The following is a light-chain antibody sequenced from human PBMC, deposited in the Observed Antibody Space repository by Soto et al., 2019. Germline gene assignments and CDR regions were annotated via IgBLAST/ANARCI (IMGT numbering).Light chain of an antibody. V-gene: IGKV3-11*01. CDR2: DAS. CDR3: QQRSNWPPSIT. J-gene: IGKJ5*01. Sequence: VLTHSPATLSLSPGERATLSCRASQSVSSYLAWYQQKPGQAPRLLIYDASNRATGIPARFSGSGSGTDFPLTIRSLEPEDFAVYYCQQRSNWPPSITFGQGTRLEIK. CDR1: QSVSSY.